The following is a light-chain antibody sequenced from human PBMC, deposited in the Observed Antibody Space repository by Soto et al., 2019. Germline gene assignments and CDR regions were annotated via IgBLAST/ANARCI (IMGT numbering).Light chain of an antibody. CDR1: SSDVGAYHY. CDR2: DVS. V-gene: IGLV2-14*01. CDR3: SSYTSSGSYV. Sequence: QSVLTQPASVSGSPGQSITISCTGTSSDVGAYHYVSWYQQHPGKAPKLMIYDVSNRPSGVSNRFSGSKSGNTASLTISGLQAEDEADYYCSSYTSSGSYVFGTGTKVTVL. J-gene: IGLJ1*01.